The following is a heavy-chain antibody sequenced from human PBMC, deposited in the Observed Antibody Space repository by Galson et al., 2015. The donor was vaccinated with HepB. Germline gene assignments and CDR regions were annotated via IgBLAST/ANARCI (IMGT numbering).Heavy chain of an antibody. D-gene: IGHD3-3*01. J-gene: IGHJ6*02. V-gene: IGHV3-33*06. Sequence: SLRLSCAASGFTFSSYGMHWVRQAPGKGLEWVAVIWYGGSNKYYADSVKGRFTISRDNSKNTLYLQMNSLRAEDTAVYYCAKDIISESGYLARYCCYYFGMDVWGQGTTVTVSS. CDR2: IWYGGSNK. CDR3: AKDIISESGYLARYCCYYFGMDV. CDR1: GFTFSSYG.